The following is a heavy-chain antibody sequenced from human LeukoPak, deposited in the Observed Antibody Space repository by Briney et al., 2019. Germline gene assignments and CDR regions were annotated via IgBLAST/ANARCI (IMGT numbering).Heavy chain of an antibody. CDR3: ARDIVAASSDGFDV. J-gene: IGHJ3*01. Sequence: PSETLSLTCTVSGGSISSFFWSWIRQPAGRELEWLGRMYANGNANYNPSLKSRISMSVDTSGSQFSLNLTSVTAADTATYYCARDIVAASSDGFDVWGQGTTVIVSS. CDR1: GGSISSFF. D-gene: IGHD2-21*01. CDR2: MYANGNA. V-gene: IGHV4-4*07.